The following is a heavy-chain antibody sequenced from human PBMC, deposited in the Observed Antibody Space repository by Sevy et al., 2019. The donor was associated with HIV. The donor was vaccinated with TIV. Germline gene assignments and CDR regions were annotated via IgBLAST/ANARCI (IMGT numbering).Heavy chain of an antibody. CDR1: GFTFSTYT. V-gene: IGHV3-23*01. D-gene: IGHD1-1*01. CDR3: ARDAQTWRGPWYGTSGADR. J-gene: IGHJ5*02. CDR2: ITPDDT. Sequence: GGSLRLSCTASGFTFSTYTLTWVRQAPGKGLEWVSSITPDDTHYADSVRGRFSDSRENSKNTLYHQTDSLTLDDTAVYYCARDAQTWRGPWYGTSGADRWGQGTLVTVSS.